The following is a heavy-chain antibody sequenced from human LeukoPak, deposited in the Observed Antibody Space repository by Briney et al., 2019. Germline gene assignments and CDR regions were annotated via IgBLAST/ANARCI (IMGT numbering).Heavy chain of an antibody. V-gene: IGHV3-33*08. J-gene: IGHJ4*02. CDR2: IWYDGSNK. CDR3: ARVVGGYCSGGSCYVGYIDY. D-gene: IGHD2-15*01. Sequence: GGSLRLSCSASGFTFSSYALSWVRQAPGKGLEWVAVIWYDGSNKYYADSVKGRFTISRDNSKNTLYLQMNSLRAEDTAVYYCARVVGGYCSGGSCYVGYIDYWGQGTLVTVSS. CDR1: GFTFSSYA.